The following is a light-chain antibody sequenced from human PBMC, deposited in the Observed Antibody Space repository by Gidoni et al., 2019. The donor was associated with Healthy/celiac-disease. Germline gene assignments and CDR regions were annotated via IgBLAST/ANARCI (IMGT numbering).Light chain of an antibody. CDR2: GNS. Sequence: QSVLTQPPSVSGAPGQRVTIPCTGSSSNIGAGYDVHWYPQLPGTAPKLLIYGNSNRPSGVPDRFSGSKSGTSASLAITGLQAEDEADYYCQSYDSSLSGGVVFGGGTKLTVL. CDR3: QSYDSSLSGGVV. CDR1: SSNIGAGYD. J-gene: IGLJ2*01. V-gene: IGLV1-40*01.